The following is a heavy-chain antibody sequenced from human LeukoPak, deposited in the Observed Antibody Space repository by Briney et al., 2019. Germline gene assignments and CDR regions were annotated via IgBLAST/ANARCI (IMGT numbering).Heavy chain of an antibody. D-gene: IGHD2-8*01. J-gene: IGHJ5*02. CDR2: IYTSGST. CDR1: GGSISSYY. Sequence: PSETLSLTCTVSGGSISSYYWSWIRQPAGKGLEWIGRIYTSGSTNYNPSLKSRVTMSVDTSKNQFSLKLSSVTAADTAVYYCAEEKTLRMVYATNRFDPWGPGNLVNGSS. CDR3: AEEKTLRMVYATNRFDP. V-gene: IGHV4-4*07.